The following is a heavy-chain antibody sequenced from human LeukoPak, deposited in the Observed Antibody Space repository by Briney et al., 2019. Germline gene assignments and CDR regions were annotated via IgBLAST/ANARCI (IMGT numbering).Heavy chain of an antibody. CDR1: GYSISSTYY. D-gene: IGHD6-6*01. CDR2: VFHSGNT. V-gene: IGHV4-38-2*02. J-gene: IGHJ4*02. CDR3: ARDRSVGVLPAPPFDF. Sequence: PSETLSLTCTVSGYSISSTYYWGWIRQPPGKGLEWVGSVFHSGNTYYNPSLKSRLTISADTSKNQFSLTLTSVTAADTAVYYCARDRSVGVLPAPPFDFWGQGTMVTVSS.